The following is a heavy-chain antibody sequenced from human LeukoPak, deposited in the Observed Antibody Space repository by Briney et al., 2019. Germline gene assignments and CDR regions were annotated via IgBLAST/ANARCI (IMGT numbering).Heavy chain of an antibody. Sequence: PGGSLRLSCAASGFTFSSYGMHWVRQAPGKGLEWVAVISYDGSNKYYADSVKGRFTISRDNSKNTLYLQMNGLRAEDTAVYYCAKEDIVVVPAAFDYWGQGTLVTVSS. CDR3: AKEDIVVVPAAFDY. V-gene: IGHV3-30*18. J-gene: IGHJ4*02. CDR2: ISYDGSNK. CDR1: GFTFSSYG. D-gene: IGHD2-2*01.